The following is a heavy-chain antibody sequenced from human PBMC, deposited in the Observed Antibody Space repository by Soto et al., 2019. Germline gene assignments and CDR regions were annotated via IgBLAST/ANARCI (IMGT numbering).Heavy chain of an antibody. CDR3: ASDARCLQKRIYFQH. D-gene: IGHD1-1*01. CDR1: GYTFTSYG. J-gene: IGHJ1*01. V-gene: IGHV1-18*04. Sequence: QVQLVQSGAEVKKPGASVKFSCKASGYTFTSYGISWVRQAPGQGLEWMGWISAYNGNTNYAQKLQGRVTMTTDTSTSTAYRELRSLRSDDTAVYYCASDARCLQKRIYFQHSGQGTLVTVSS. CDR2: ISAYNGNT.